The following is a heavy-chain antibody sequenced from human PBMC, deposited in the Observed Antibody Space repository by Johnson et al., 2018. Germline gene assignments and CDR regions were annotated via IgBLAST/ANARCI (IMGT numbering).Heavy chain of an antibody. V-gene: IGHV3-23*04. D-gene: IGHD4-11*01. J-gene: IGHJ3*01. CDR2: LSASGGST. CDR3: AKSHDSSKAFDL. CDR1: GFTFRNFA. Sequence: EVQLVESGGGVVQPGRSLRLSCAVSGFTFRNFAMGWVRQAPGRGLDWVSSLSASGGSTYYAQSVKGRFTISRDNPKNSLYLEMNSLTADDTAVYYCAKSHDSSKAFDLWGQGTMVTVSS.